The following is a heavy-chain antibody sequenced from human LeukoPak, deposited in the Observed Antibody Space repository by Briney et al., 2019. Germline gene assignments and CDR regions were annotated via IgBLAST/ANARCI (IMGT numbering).Heavy chain of an antibody. CDR3: AKVYGSGPPVYYYYYGMDV. CDR1: GFTFSSYG. V-gene: IGHV3-30*18. J-gene: IGHJ6*02. Sequence: PGRSLRLSCAASGFTFSSYGMHWVRKAPAKGLGGGAVISYDGSNKYYADSVKGRFTISRDNSKNTLYLQMNSLRAEDTAVYYCAKVYGSGPPVYYYYYGMDVWGQGTTVTVSS. CDR2: ISYDGSNK. D-gene: IGHD3-10*01.